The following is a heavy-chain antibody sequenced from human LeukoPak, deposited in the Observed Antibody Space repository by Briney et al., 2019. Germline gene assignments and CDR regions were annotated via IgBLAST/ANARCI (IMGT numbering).Heavy chain of an antibody. V-gene: IGHV1-2*04. Sequence: GASVRVSCKASGYTFTGYYMHWVRQAPGQGLEWMGWINPHSGVTNYAQKFQGWVTLTRDTSISTAYMEMSRLKSDDTAVYYCARGRREYSSSWLDYWGQGTLVTVSS. CDR3: ARGRREYSSSWLDY. D-gene: IGHD6-13*01. CDR1: GYTFTGYY. J-gene: IGHJ4*02. CDR2: INPHSGVT.